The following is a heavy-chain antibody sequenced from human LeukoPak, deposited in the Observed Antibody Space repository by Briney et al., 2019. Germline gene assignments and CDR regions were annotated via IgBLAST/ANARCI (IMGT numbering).Heavy chain of an antibody. CDR1: GYTFSAFH. D-gene: IGHD3-10*01. Sequence: ASVKVSCKASGYTFSAFHIHWVRLAPGQGPEWMGWVDPNSGDTNYAQRFRGRVTMTRDTSINTAYMELSSLRSDDTAVYYCARSNYYGSQSEYWGQGTLVAVSS. V-gene: IGHV1-2*02. J-gene: IGHJ4*02. CDR2: VDPNSGDT. CDR3: ARSNYYGSQSEY.